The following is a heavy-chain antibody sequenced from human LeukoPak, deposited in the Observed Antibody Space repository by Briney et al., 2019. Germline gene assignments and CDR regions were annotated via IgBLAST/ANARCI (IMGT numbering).Heavy chain of an antibody. CDR2: ISAHNGNT. CDR1: GYRFTSYG. J-gene: IGHJ5*02. D-gene: IGHD2-15*01. Sequence: ASVKVSFKASGYRFTSYGITWVRQAPGQGLEWTGWISAHNGNTNYAQKLQGRVTLTTDTSTSTAYMELRSLRSDDTAVYYCAREGYCSGGTCYSTMNWFDPWGQGTLVTVSS. V-gene: IGHV1-18*01. CDR3: AREGYCSGGTCYSTMNWFDP.